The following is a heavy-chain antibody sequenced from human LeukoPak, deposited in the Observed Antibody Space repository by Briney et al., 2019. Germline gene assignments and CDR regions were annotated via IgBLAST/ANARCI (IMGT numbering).Heavy chain of an antibody. D-gene: IGHD3-3*01. Sequence: ASVKVSCKASGYTFTSYYMHWVRQAPGQGLEWKGIINPSGGSTSYAQKFQGRVTMTRDTSTSTVYMELSRLRSEDTAVYYCARVGFWSGYPGGRGMDVWVQGTTVTVSS. J-gene: IGHJ6*02. V-gene: IGHV1-46*01. CDR1: GYTFTSYY. CDR3: ARVGFWSGYPGGRGMDV. CDR2: INPSGGST.